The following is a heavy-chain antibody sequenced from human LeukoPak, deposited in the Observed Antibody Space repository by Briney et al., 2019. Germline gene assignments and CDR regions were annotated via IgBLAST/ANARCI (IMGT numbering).Heavy chain of an antibody. CDR1: GFTFNIYA. D-gene: IGHD3-22*01. V-gene: IGHV3-23*01. CDR2: MCGSAGCT. J-gene: IGHJ5*02. Sequence: GGSLRLSCAASGFTFNIYAMSWVRLAPGKGLQWVASMCGSAGCTYYADSVKGRFTVSRDNSKNTLYLQMNSLRAEDTAIYYCARDRPNYHESNGHYYQRDGDHWGQGTLVTVSS. CDR3: ARDRPNYHESNGHYYQRDGDH.